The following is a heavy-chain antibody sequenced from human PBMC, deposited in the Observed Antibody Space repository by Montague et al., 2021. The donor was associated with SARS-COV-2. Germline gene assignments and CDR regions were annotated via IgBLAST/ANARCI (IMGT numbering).Heavy chain of an antibody. J-gene: IGHJ4*02. D-gene: IGHD5-24*01. CDR2: MYNSGSS. V-gene: IGHV4-4*08. CDR3: AKPRQLLRSYFDY. CDR1: GGSISAYY. Sequence: SETLSLTCTVSGGSISAYYWSWIRQPPGKGLEWIAYMYNSGSSNYNPSLKSRVSISVDTSKSQFSLKLSSVTAADTAVYYCAKPRQLLRSYFDYWGQGTLVTVSS.